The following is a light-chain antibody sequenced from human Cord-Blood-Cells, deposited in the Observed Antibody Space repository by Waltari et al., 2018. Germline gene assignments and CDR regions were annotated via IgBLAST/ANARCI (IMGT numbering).Light chain of an antibody. CDR2: SNN. CDR1: SSNIGRNT. V-gene: IGLV1-44*01. CDR3: AAWEDSLNGPV. Sequence: QSVLTQPPSASGTPGQRVTISCSESSSNIGRNTVNWYQPLPGTAPKLPIYSNNQLPSGVPDRFSGSKSGTAASLAISGLQSEYEADYYCAAWEDSLNGPVFGGGTKLTVL. J-gene: IGLJ3*02.